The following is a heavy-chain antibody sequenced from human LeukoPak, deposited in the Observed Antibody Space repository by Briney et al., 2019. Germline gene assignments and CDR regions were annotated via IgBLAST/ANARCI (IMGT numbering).Heavy chain of an antibody. J-gene: IGHJ4*02. CDR3: AISGGYSYGYFDY. CDR1: GFTFSSYA. D-gene: IGHD5-18*01. V-gene: IGHV3-30-3*01. Sequence: GGSLRLSCAASGFTFSSYAMHWVRQAPGKGLEWVAVISYDGSNKYYADSVKGRFTISRDNAKNSLYLQMNSLRAEDTAVYYCAISGGYSYGYFDYWGQGTLVTVSS. CDR2: ISYDGSNK.